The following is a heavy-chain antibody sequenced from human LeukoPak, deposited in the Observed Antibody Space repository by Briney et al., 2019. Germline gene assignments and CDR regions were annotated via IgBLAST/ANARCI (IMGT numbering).Heavy chain of an antibody. J-gene: IGHJ4*02. D-gene: IGHD3-10*01. CDR3: ATHYSLSLFDY. CDR1: GFSLSTSGVG. CDR2: IYWNDDK. Sequence: SGPTLVKPTQTLTLTCTFSGFSLSTSGVGVGWIRQPPGKALEWLALIYWNDDKRYSPSLKSRLTITKDTSKNQVVLTITNMDPVDTATYYCATHYSLSLFDYWGQGTLVTVSS. V-gene: IGHV2-5*01.